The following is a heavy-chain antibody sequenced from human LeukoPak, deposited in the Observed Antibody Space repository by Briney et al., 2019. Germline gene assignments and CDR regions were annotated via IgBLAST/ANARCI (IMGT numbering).Heavy chain of an antibody. CDR2: ISWNSGSI. Sequence: GGSLRLSCIASGFTFDNYAIHWVRQAPGKGLEWVSGISWNSGSIGYADSVKGRFTISRDNAKNSLYLKMNSLRAEDTALYYCAKDMGRLAAAGIDSWGQGTLVTVSS. J-gene: IGHJ4*02. CDR3: AKDMGRLAAAGIDS. CDR1: GFTFDNYA. D-gene: IGHD6-13*01. V-gene: IGHV3-9*01.